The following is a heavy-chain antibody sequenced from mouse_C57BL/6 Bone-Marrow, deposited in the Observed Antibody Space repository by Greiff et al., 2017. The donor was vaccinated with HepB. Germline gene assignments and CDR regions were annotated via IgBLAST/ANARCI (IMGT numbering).Heavy chain of an antibody. V-gene: IGHV1-15*01. CDR3: TSTVVPYYFDY. D-gene: IGHD1-1*01. Sequence: QVQLQQSGAELVRPGASVTLSCKASGYTFTDYEMHWVKQTPVHGLEWIGAIDPETGGTAYNQKFKGKAILTADKSSSTAYKELRSLTSEDSAVYYCTSTVVPYYFDYWGQGTTLTVSS. CDR2: IDPETGGT. CDR1: GYTFTDYE. J-gene: IGHJ2*01.